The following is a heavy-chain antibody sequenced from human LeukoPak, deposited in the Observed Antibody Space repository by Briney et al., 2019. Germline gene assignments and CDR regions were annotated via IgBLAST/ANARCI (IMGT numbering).Heavy chain of an antibody. D-gene: IGHD6-13*01. Sequence: GSSVKVSCKASGGTFSSYAISWVRQAPGQGLEWMGRIIPILGIANYAQKFRGRVTITADKSTSTAYMELSSLRSEDTAVYYCARIKNGYLDIWGQGTMVTVSS. V-gene: IGHV1-69*04. CDR1: GGTFSSYA. CDR2: IIPILGIA. J-gene: IGHJ3*02. CDR3: ARIKNGYLDI.